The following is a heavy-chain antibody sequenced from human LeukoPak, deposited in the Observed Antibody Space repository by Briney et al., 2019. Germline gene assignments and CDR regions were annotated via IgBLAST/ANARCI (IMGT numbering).Heavy chain of an antibody. V-gene: IGHV4-39*07. CDR1: GGSISSSSYY. CDR3: ARGRIAAAGSRGYYFDY. CDR2: IYYSGST. J-gene: IGHJ4*02. Sequence: SETLSLTCTVSGGSISSSSYYWGWIRQPPGKGLEWIGSIYYSGSTYYNPSLKSRVTISVDTSKNQFSLKLSSVTAADTAVYYCARGRIAAAGSRGYYFDYWGQGTLVTVSS. D-gene: IGHD6-13*01.